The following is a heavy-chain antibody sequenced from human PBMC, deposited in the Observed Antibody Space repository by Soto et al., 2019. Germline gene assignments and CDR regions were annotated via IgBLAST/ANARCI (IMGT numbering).Heavy chain of an antibody. V-gene: IGHV1-18*04. CDR2: ISGYNGLT. Sequence: QVQLVQSGDEVKKSGASVKVSCKASGYTFSNYGISWVRQAPGQGLEWMGWISGYNGLTAYAQNVQGRVTMTIDTPTTTVFMEMPGLRSNDTAVYYCARDEGIRGFDSWGQGILVTVSS. D-gene: IGHD3-10*01. J-gene: IGHJ4*02. CDR3: ARDEGIRGFDS. CDR1: GYTFSNYG.